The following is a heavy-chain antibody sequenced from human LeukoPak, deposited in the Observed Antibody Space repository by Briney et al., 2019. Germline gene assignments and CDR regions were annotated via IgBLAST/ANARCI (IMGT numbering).Heavy chain of an antibody. CDR1: GYTFTGYY. CDR2: IIPIFGTA. Sequence: SVKVSCKASGYTFTGYYMHWVRQAPGQGLEWMGGIIPIFGTANYAQKFQGRVTITTDESTSTAYMELSSLRSEDTAVYYCARDRGSSWYSSSYYYYYMDVWGKGTTVTVSS. J-gene: IGHJ6*03. CDR3: ARDRGSSWYSSSYYYYYMDV. V-gene: IGHV1-69*05. D-gene: IGHD6-13*01.